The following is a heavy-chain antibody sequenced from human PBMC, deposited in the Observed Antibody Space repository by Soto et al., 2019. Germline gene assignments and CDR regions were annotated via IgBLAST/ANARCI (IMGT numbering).Heavy chain of an antibody. CDR1: AFTFSSYA. Sequence: GSLRLSCAASAFTFSSYAMAWVRQAPGKGLEWVSSIAGSGGDISYADSVKGRFTISRDNSKNTLYLQMNSLRAEDTAVYYCARDTGLYHDGMDVWGQGTRVTVSS. CDR2: IAGSGGDI. D-gene: IGHD2-2*01. J-gene: IGHJ6*02. V-gene: IGHV3-23*01. CDR3: ARDTGLYHDGMDV.